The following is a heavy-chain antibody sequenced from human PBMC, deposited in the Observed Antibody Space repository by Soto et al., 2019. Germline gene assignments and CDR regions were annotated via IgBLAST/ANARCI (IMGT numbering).Heavy chain of an antibody. CDR2: ISGSGGST. J-gene: IGHJ4*02. Sequence: GALRLSCAASGFTFSSYAMSWVRQAPGKGLEWVSAISGSGGSTYYADSVKGRFTISRDNSKNTLYLQMNSLRAEDTAVYYCAKVTRWIQLWNFDYWGQGTLVTVSS. V-gene: IGHV3-23*01. D-gene: IGHD5-18*01. CDR3: AKVTRWIQLWNFDY. CDR1: GFTFSSYA.